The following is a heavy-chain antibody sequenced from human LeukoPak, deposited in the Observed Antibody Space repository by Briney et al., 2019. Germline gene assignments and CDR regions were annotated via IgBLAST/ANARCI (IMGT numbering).Heavy chain of an antibody. CDR2: INPNSGAT. V-gene: IGHV1-2*02. CDR1: GYTFTGYY. D-gene: IGHD6-19*01. J-gene: IGHJ4*02. CDR3: ARRFSSGWLIDY. Sequence: GASVKVSCKASGYTFTGYYIHWVRQAPGQGLEWMGWINPNSGATNYAQKFQGRVTMTKDTSISTAYMELSRLRSDDTALYYCARRFSSGWLIDYWGQGTLVTVSS.